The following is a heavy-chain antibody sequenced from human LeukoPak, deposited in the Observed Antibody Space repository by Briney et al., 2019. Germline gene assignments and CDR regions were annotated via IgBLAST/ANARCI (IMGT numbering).Heavy chain of an antibody. CDR2: INPGDSDT. J-gene: IGHJ5*02. CDR1: GCSFTSSW. Sequence: GESLKISCQASGCSFTSSWIGWARQMPGKGLEWMAIINPGDSDTRYSPSFQGQVTISADKSISTVYLQWGSLKASDTAMYYCARQPGAGWFDPWGQGTLVTVSS. V-gene: IGHV5-51*01. CDR3: ARQPGAGWFDP. D-gene: IGHD3-10*01.